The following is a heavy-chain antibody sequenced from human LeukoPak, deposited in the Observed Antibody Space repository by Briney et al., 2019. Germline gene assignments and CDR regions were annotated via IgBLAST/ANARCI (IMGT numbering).Heavy chain of an antibody. CDR1: GGCISSGGYS. Sequence: SETLSLTCAVSGGCISSGGYSWSWIRQPPGKGLEWIGYIYHSGSTYYNPSLKSRVTISVDRSKNQFSLKLSSVTAADTAVYYCARTRGWLFDYWGQGTLVTVSS. CDR3: ARTRGWLFDY. V-gene: IGHV4-30-2*01. D-gene: IGHD5-12*01. CDR2: IYHSGST. J-gene: IGHJ4*02.